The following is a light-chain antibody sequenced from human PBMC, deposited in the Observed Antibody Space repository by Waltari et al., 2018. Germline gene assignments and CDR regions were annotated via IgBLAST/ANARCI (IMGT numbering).Light chain of an antibody. CDR1: TLGDKY. CDR3: QAWDSSTVV. CDR2: QDG. Sequence: SYELTQPPSVSVSPGQTASIPCFGDTLGDKYAYWYQQRPGQSPVVVIYQDGERPSGIPERFSGSNSGNTATLTISGTQAMDEADYYCQAWDSSTVVFGGGTKLTVL. V-gene: IGLV3-1*01. J-gene: IGLJ2*01.